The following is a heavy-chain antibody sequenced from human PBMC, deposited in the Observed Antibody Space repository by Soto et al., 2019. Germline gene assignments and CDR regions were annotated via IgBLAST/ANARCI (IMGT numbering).Heavy chain of an antibody. CDR2: IYYSGST. V-gene: IGHV4-30-4*01. CDR1: GGSISSGDYS. J-gene: IGHJ4*02. D-gene: IGHD3-10*01. CDR3: ARGLHSGDAFDY. Sequence: QVQLQESGPGLVKPSQTLSLIGTVSGGSISSGDYSWGWIRQPPGKGLEWIGYIYYSGSTYYNPSLKSRVTISVDTSKNQFSLKLSSVTAADTAVYYCARGLHSGDAFDYWGQGTLVTVSS.